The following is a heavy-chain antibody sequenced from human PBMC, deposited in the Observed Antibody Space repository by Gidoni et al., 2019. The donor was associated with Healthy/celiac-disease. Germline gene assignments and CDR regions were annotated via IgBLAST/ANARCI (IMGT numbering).Heavy chain of an antibody. J-gene: IGHJ5*02. V-gene: IGHV3-23*01. Sequence: EVQLFESGGGLVQPGGSLRLSCAASGFTFSSYARGWVRQAPGKGLEWVSAISGSGGSTYYADSVKGRFTISRDNSKNTLYLQMNSLRAEDTAVYYCAKERHYYDSSGYFNWFDPWGQGTLVTVSS. CDR3: AKERHYYDSSGYFNWFDP. CDR2: ISGSGGST. D-gene: IGHD3-22*01. CDR1: GFTFSSYA.